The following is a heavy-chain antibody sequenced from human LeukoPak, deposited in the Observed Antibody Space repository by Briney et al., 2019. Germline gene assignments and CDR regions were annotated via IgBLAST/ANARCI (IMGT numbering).Heavy chain of an antibody. Sequence: PGGSLRLSCAASGFTFSSYSMNWVRQAPGKGLEWVAFIRYDGSNKYYADSVKGRFTISRDNSKNTLYLQMNSLRAEDTAVYYCAKEQGPLLWFGGLDYWGQGTLVTVSS. CDR1: GFTFSSYS. CDR3: AKEQGPLLWFGGLDY. J-gene: IGHJ4*02. D-gene: IGHD3-10*01. CDR2: IRYDGSNK. V-gene: IGHV3-30*02.